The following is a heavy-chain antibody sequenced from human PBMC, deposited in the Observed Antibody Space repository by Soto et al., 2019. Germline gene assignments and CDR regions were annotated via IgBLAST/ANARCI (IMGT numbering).Heavy chain of an antibody. D-gene: IGHD6-6*01. V-gene: IGHV4-30-4*01. Sequence: PSETLSLTCTVSVGSISGGDYYWSWIRQPPWKGLEWIGYIYYSGSTYYNPSLKSRVTISVDTSKNQFSLKLSSVTAADTAVYYCAREGPGSSSSWIDYWGQGTLVTVSS. CDR1: VGSISGGDYY. CDR2: IYYSGST. J-gene: IGHJ4*02. CDR3: AREGPGSSSSWIDY.